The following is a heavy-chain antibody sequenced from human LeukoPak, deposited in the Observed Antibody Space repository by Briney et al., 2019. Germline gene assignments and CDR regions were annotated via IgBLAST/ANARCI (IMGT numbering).Heavy chain of an antibody. CDR3: ARDSRSGGSPDAFDI. D-gene: IGHD2-15*01. CDR2: IGTSSSPI. V-gene: IGHV3-48*01. Sequence: GGSLRLSCAASGFNVSSYSMNWVRQAPGKGLEWVSYIGTSSSPIYYADSLKGRFTISRDNAKNSLYLQMNSLRAEDTAIYYCARDSRSGGSPDAFDIWGQGTMVTVSS. J-gene: IGHJ3*02. CDR1: GFNVSSYS.